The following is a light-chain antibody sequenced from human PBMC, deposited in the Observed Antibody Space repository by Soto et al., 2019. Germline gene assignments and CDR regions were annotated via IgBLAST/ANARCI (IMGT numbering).Light chain of an antibody. CDR1: QSVSGY. J-gene: IGKJ5*01. Sequence: EIVLTQSPATLSLSPGERATLSCRASQSVSGYLAWYKQKPGQAPRLLIYEASTRATGIPARFSGSGSGTDFTLTISSLEPEDFAVYYCQQRSNWPLTFGPGTRLEIK. CDR3: QQRSNWPLT. V-gene: IGKV3-11*01. CDR2: EAS.